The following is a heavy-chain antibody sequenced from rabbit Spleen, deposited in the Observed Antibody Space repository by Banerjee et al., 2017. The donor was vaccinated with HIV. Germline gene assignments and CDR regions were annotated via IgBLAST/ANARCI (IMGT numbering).Heavy chain of an antibody. D-gene: IGHD6-1*01. CDR2: IHGGSKNNI. CDR1: GFSFSAGYY. CDR3: ARLPWYGYGYTDYADATQDL. J-gene: IGHJ3*01. V-gene: IGHV1S45*01. Sequence: QEQLVESGGGLVKPGASLTLTCTASGFSFSAGYYMCWVRQAPGKGLEWIACIHGGSKNNIYYATWAKGRFTISKTSSTTVTLQMTSLTVADTATYFCARLPWYGYGYTDYADATQDLWGQGTLVTVS.